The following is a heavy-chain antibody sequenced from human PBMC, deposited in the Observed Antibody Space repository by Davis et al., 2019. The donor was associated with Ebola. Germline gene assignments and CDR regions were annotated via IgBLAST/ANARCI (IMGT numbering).Heavy chain of an antibody. CDR2: IYHSGST. CDR3: ARATLTYSGYPYYFDY. CDR1: GGSISSYY. J-gene: IGHJ4*02. Sequence: SETLSLTCAVSGGSISSYYWSWIRQPPGKGLEWIGYIYHSGSTYYNPSLKSRVTISVDRSKNQFSLKLSSVTAADTAVYYCARATLTYSGYPYYFDYWGQGTLVTVSS. D-gene: IGHD5-12*01. V-gene: IGHV4-30-2*01.